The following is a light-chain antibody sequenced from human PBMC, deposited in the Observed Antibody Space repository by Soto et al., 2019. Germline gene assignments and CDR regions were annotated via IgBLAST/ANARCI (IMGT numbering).Light chain of an antibody. CDR3: CSFAGIPAGA. CDR2: DVT. J-gene: IGLJ1*01. V-gene: IGLV2-11*01. Sequence: QSVLTQPRSVSGSPGQSVTISCTGTSSDVGGYNFVSWYQQHPGKVPKLLIYDVTKRPSGVPDRFSGSKSGNTASLTISGLQADDEADYYCCSFAGIPAGALGTGTKVTVL. CDR1: SSDVGGYNF.